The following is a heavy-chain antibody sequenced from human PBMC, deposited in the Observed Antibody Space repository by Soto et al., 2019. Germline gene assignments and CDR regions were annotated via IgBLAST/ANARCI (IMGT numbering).Heavy chain of an antibody. Sequence: EVQLVESGGGLVKPGGSLRLSCAASGFTFSSYSMNWVRQAPGKGLEWVSSISSSSSYIYYADSVKGRFTISGDNAKNSLYLQMNSLRAEDTAVYYCARDLSWSGYEEIGVYYWGQGTLVTVSS. V-gene: IGHV3-21*01. J-gene: IGHJ4*02. CDR3: ARDLSWSGYEEIGVYY. D-gene: IGHD5-12*01. CDR1: GFTFSSYS. CDR2: ISSSSSYI.